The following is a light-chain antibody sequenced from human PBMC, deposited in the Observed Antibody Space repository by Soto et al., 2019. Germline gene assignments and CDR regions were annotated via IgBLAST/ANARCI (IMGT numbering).Light chain of an antibody. CDR3: SSYSASTTLVV. CDR2: DVT. V-gene: IGLV2-14*03. CDR1: SSDVGAYNY. J-gene: IGLJ2*01. Sequence: QSALTQPASVSGSPGQSITISCTGTSSDVGAYNYVSWYQHHPGKAPKLMIYDVTNRPSGVSNRFSGSKSGNTAYLTISGVQAEDEADYYCSSYSASTTLVVFGGGTKLTVL.